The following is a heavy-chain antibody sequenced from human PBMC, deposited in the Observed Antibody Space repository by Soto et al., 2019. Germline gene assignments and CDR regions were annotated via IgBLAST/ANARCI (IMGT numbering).Heavy chain of an antibody. CDR3: ARASDSSGDAHY. D-gene: IGHD3-22*01. Sequence: QVQLQESGPGLVKPSGTLSLTCAVSGGSISSRNWWSWVRQPPGKGLEWIGEIYHSGSTNYNPSLKSRVPISVDKSKNQLSLELSSVTTADTAVYYCARASDSSGDAHYWGQGTLVTVSS. J-gene: IGHJ4*02. CDR2: IYHSGST. CDR1: GGSISSRNW. V-gene: IGHV4-4*02.